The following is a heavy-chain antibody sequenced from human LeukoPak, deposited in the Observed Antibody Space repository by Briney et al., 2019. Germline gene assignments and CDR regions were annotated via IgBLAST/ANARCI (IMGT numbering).Heavy chain of an antibody. CDR3: ARDRAMADY. Sequence: GASVKVSCKASGYTFTTYAMHWVRQAPGQRLEWMGWINGDNGNTKYSQKFQGRVTITRDTSAYTAYMELSSLRSEDTAVYYCARDRAMADYWGQGTLVTVSS. V-gene: IGHV1-3*01. CDR2: INGDNGNT. D-gene: IGHD5-18*01. CDR1: GYTFTTYA. J-gene: IGHJ4*02.